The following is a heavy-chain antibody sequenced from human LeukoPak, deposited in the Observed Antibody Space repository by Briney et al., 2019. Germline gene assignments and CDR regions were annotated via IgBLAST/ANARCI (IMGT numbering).Heavy chain of an antibody. J-gene: IGHJ3*02. CDR2: IHYTGIT. CDR3: AKRILGDLHSGGDAFDI. CDR1: GGSIISRTYH. Sequence: SDTLSLTCTVSGGSIISRTYHWGWIPQPPAKRLEWIESIHYTGITPYSPSLKSRVTISGDTSKNQFSLKLSSVTASDTAVYYSAKRILGDLHSGGDAFDIWGQGTMVTVSS. D-gene: IGHD3-16*01. V-gene: IGHV4-39*01.